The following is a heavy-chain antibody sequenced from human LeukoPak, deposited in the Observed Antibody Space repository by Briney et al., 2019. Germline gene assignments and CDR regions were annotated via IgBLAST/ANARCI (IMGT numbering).Heavy chain of an antibody. V-gene: IGHV3-21*01. D-gene: IGHD3-10*01. CDR1: GFTFSSYS. CDR3: ARCPASYWLWFGETALYMDV. CDR2: ISSSSSYI. Sequence: KPGGSLRLSCAASGFTFSSYSMNWVRQAPGKGLEWVSSISSSSSYIYYADSVKGRFTISRDNAKNSLYLQMNSLRAEDTAVYYCARCPASYWLWFGETALYMDVWGKGTTVTISS. J-gene: IGHJ6*03.